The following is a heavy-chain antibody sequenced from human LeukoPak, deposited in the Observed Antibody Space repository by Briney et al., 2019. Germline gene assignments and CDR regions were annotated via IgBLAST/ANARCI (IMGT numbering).Heavy chain of an antibody. CDR1: GYTFSNDG. D-gene: IGHD3-10*01. CDR3: AGNYGPYYFDY. J-gene: IGHJ4*02. CDR2: IWYDGSNK. Sequence: PGGSLRLSCAASGYTFSNDGMHWVRQAPGKGLEWVAVIWYDGSNKYYADSVKGRFTISRDNSKNTLYMQMNSLRAEDTAVYYCAGNYGPYYFDYWGQGTLVTVSS. V-gene: IGHV3-33*01.